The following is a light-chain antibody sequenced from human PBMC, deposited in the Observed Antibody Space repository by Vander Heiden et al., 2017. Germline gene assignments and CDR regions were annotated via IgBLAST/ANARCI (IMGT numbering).Light chain of an antibody. V-gene: IGKV3-11*01. CDR2: HAS. J-gene: IGKJ4*01. CDR3: QQRSYWPPLT. CDR1: QSVSSY. Sequence: DSVSAQSPPTVAVSPGERTTLSCRASQSVSSYLAWYPQKPGLAPWLLIYHASTRATAIPARFSGSGSATDVTLTISSLEPEDFAVYYCQQRSYWPPLTFGGGTKVEIK.